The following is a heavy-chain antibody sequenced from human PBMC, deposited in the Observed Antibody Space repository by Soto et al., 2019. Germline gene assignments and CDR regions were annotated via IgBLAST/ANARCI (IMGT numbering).Heavy chain of an antibody. CDR3: ARGGSYYAH. V-gene: IGHV1-2*02. Sequence: QVQLVQSGAEVKQPGASVRVSCKAFGDTHTIYFIHWLRQAPGQSLEWLGWMNSVSGGANPAPRFQGRVAMTRDRSSATAFMELIRLTSDDTAMYYCARGGSYYAHWGQGTLVTVSS. CDR1: GDTHTIYF. J-gene: IGHJ4*02. D-gene: IGHD1-26*01. CDR2: MNSVSGGA.